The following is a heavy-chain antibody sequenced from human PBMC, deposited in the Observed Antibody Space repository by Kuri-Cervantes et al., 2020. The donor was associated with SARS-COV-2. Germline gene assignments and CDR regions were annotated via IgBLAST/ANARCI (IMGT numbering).Heavy chain of an antibody. Sequence: ASVKVSCKASGGTFSSYAIHWVRQAPGQRLEWMGWIDAGDTKYSQKFQGRFTMTWDTSASTAYMELSSLRSEDTAVYFCARGSWQDPLYWGQGTLVTVSS. CDR3: ARGSWQDPLY. J-gene: IGHJ4*02. CDR1: GGTFSSYA. CDR2: IDAGDT. V-gene: IGHV1-3*01. D-gene: IGHD2-15*01.